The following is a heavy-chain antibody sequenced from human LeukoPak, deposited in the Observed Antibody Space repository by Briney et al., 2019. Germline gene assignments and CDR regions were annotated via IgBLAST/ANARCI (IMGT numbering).Heavy chain of an antibody. D-gene: IGHD2-8*01. V-gene: IGHV4-34*01. CDR3: ARTDIVLSQQNFDY. CDR1: GVSFSGYY. Sequence: SETLSLTCAVYGVSFSGYYWSWIRQPPGKGLEWIGEINHSGSTNYNPSLKSRVTISVDTSKNQFSLKLSSVTAADTAVYYCARTDIVLSQQNFDYWGQGTLVTVSS. J-gene: IGHJ4*02. CDR2: INHSGST.